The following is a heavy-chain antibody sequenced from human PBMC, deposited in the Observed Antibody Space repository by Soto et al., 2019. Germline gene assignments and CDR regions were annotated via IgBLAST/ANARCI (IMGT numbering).Heavy chain of an antibody. V-gene: IGHV3-33*06. D-gene: IGHD3-22*01. Sequence: LRLSCAASGFIFSDFAMHWVRQAPGKALEWVAEIWYDGSNEYYGDSVKGRFTISRDNSKNTLYLQMNSLRVEDTAVYYCAKAIENYSTGYYKPFYYFGVDVWGQGTTVTVSS. CDR2: IWYDGSNE. CDR1: GFIFSDFA. J-gene: IGHJ6*02. CDR3: AKAIENYSTGYYKPFYYFGVDV.